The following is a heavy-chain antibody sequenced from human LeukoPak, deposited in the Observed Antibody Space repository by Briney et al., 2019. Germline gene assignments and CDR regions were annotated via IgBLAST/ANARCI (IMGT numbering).Heavy chain of an antibody. J-gene: IGHJ4*02. V-gene: IGHV1-2*02. Sequence: GASVKVSCKASGYGFTGYYMHWVRQAPGQGLEWMGWINPNSGGTNYAQKYQGRVTMTRDTSISTAYMDLSRLRSDDTAVYYCARAILVVVPAAIGYWGQGTLVTVSS. CDR1: GYGFTGYY. D-gene: IGHD2-2*01. CDR3: ARAILVVVPAAIGY. CDR2: INPNSGGT.